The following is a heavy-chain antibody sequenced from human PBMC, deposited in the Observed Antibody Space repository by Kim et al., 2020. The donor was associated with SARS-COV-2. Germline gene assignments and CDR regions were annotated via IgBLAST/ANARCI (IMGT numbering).Heavy chain of an antibody. J-gene: IGHJ6*02. Sequence: GGSLRLSCAASGFTFSSYSMHWVRQAPGKGLEWVAVISYDGSNKYYADSVKGRFTISRDNSKSTLYLQMNSLRAEDTAVYYCARTVDHYDRSGYYVYYYYYYGMDVWGQGTTVTVSS. CDR1: GFTFSSYS. D-gene: IGHD3-22*01. CDR3: ARTVDHYDRSGYYVYYYYYYGMDV. CDR2: ISYDGSNK. V-gene: IGHV3-30*04.